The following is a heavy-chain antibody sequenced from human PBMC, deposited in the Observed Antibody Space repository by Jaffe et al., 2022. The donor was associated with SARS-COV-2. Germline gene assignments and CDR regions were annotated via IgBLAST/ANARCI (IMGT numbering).Heavy chain of an antibody. V-gene: IGHV3-7*01. CDR1: GFTFSNHW. Sequence: EIQVVESGGGLVQPGGSLRLSCAASGFTFSNHWMSWVRQAPGKGLEWVANIKEDGSEKNYVDSVKGRFTISRDNARNSLYLQMNTLRAEDTAVYYCATGTYYHGAWGQGTRVTVSS. J-gene: IGHJ5*02. CDR3: ATGTYYHGA. D-gene: IGHD3-10*01. CDR2: IKEDGSEK.